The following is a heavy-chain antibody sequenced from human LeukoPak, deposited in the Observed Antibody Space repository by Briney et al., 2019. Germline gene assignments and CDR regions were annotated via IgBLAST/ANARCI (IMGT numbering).Heavy chain of an antibody. CDR3: ARGFPAMDV. J-gene: IGHJ6*02. CDR1: AGSFSGYY. Sequence: AETLSLTCAVYAGSFSGYYWSWIRHPPGKGLEWIGQINHSGSTNYNPSLKSRVTISVDPSKKQLSLKLSSVTAADTAVYYCARGFPAMDVWGHGTTVIVSS. CDR2: INHSGST. V-gene: IGHV4-34*01.